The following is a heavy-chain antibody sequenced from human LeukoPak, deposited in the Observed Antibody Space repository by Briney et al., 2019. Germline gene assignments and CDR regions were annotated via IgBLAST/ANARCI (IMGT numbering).Heavy chain of an antibody. CDR1: GFTFSSYA. CDR3: ARERADSVSWAYYDFWSGYSTYYYGMDV. Sequence: GGSLRLSCAASGFTFSSYAMSWVRQAPGKGLEWVSAISGSGGSTYYADSVKGRFTISRDNSKNTLYLQMNSLRAEDTAVYYCARERADSVSWAYYDFWSGYSTYYYGMDVWGQGTTVTVSS. J-gene: IGHJ6*02. CDR2: ISGSGGST. V-gene: IGHV3-23*01. D-gene: IGHD3-3*01.